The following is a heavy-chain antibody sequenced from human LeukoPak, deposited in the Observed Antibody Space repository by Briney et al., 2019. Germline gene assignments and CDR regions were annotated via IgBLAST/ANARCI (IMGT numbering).Heavy chain of an antibody. CDR1: GYSFTSYW. CDR3: ARRRITMVRGVIINWFDP. V-gene: IGHV5-10-1*01. CDR2: IDPSDSYP. D-gene: IGHD3-10*01. Sequence: GESLKISCKSSGYSFTSYWISWVRQMPGEGLEWMGRIDPSDSYPNYSPSFQGHVTISADKSISTAYLQWSSLKASDTAMYYCARRRITMVRGVIINWFDPWGQGTLVTVSS. J-gene: IGHJ5*02.